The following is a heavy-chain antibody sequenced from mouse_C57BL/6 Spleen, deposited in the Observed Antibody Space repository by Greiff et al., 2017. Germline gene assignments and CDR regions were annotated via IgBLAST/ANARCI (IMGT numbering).Heavy chain of an antibody. J-gene: IGHJ4*01. CDR2: IDPETGGT. CDR1: GYTFTDYE. CDR3: TRRDSNYYYYAMDY. Sequence: VQLQQSGAELVRPGASVTLSCKASGYTFTDYEMHWVKQTPVHGLEWIGAIDPETGGTAYNQKFQGKAILTADKSSSTAYMELRSLTSEDSAVYYCTRRDSNYYYYAMDYWGQGTSVTVSS. D-gene: IGHD2-5*01. V-gene: IGHV1-15*01.